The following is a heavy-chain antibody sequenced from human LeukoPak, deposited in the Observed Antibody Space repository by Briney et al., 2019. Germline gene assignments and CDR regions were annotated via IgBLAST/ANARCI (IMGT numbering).Heavy chain of an antibody. Sequence: PSETLSLTCAVYGGSFSGYYWSWIRQPPGKGLEWIGEINHSGSTNYNPSLKSRVTISVDTSKNQFSLKLSSVTAADTAVYYCARGKGWKFDIWGQGTMVTVSS. CDR2: INHSGST. CDR1: GGSFSGYY. CDR3: ARGKGWKFDI. J-gene: IGHJ3*02. D-gene: IGHD1-1*01. V-gene: IGHV4-34*01.